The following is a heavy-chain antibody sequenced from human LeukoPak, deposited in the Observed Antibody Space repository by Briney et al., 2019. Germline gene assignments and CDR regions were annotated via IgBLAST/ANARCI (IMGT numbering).Heavy chain of an antibody. J-gene: IGHJ4*02. CDR3: ARDFYDSSGYYSFDY. CDR1: GFTFSSYA. Sequence: GGSLRLSCAASGFTFSSYAMSWVRQAPGKGLEWVSAISGSGGSTYYADSVKGRFTISRDNAKNSLYLQMNSLRAEDTAVYYCARDFYDSSGYYSFDYWGQGTLVTVSS. D-gene: IGHD3-22*01. V-gene: IGHV3-23*01. CDR2: ISGSGGST.